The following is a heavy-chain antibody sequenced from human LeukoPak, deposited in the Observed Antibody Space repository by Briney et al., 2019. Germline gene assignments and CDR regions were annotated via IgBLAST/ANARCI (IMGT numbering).Heavy chain of an antibody. CDR3: ARENYGGNYDY. J-gene: IGHJ4*02. D-gene: IGHD4-23*01. CDR1: GGSISSDY. V-gene: IGHV4-59*01. CDR2: IYYSGST. Sequence: SETLSLTCTVSGGSISSDYWTWIRQPPRKGLERIGYIYYSGSTNYNPSVKGRVTISVATSKNQSSLKLSSVIAADTAAYYCARENYGGNYDYWGQGTLVTVSS.